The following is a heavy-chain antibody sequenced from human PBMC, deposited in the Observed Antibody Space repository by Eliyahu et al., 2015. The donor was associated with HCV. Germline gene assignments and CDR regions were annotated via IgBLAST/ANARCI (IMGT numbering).Heavy chain of an antibody. Sequence: EVQLVESGGGLVKPGGSLRLSCAASGFTFSSXSMNWVRQAPGKGXXWVXSISSSSSYIYYADSVKGRFTISRDNAKNSLYLQMNSLRAEDTAVYYCARDKGFGIDYWGQGTLVTVSS. CDR2: ISSSSSYI. CDR3: ARDKGFGIDY. J-gene: IGHJ4*02. CDR1: GFTFSSXS. D-gene: IGHD3-10*01. V-gene: IGHV3-21*01.